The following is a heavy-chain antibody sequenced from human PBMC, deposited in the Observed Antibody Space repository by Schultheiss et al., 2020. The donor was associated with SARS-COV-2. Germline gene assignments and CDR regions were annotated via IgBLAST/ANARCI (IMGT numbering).Heavy chain of an antibody. J-gene: IGHJ6*04. Sequence: GGSLRLSCAASGFTFGIYALTWVRQAPGKGLEWVSVIYSGGSTYYADSVKGRFTISRHNSKNTLYLQMNSLRDEDTAVYYCVRGETLVPLGPRGMDVWGKGTTGTGSS. CDR1: GFTFGIYA. CDR3: VRGETLVPLGPRGMDV. V-gene: IGHV3-53*01. D-gene: IGHD1-26*01. CDR2: IYSGGST.